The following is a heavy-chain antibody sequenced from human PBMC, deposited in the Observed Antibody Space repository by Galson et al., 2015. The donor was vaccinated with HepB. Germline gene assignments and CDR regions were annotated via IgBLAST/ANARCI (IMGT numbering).Heavy chain of an antibody. CDR2: ISYDGSNK. V-gene: IGHV3-30*04. CDR1: GFTFSSYA. CDR3: ARASYELGPGAS. J-gene: IGHJ5*02. Sequence: SLRLSCAASGFTFSSYAMHWVRQAPGKGLEWVAVISYDGSNKYYADSVKGRFTISRDNSKNTLYLQMNSLRAEDTAVYYCARASYELGPGASWGQGTLVTVSS. D-gene: IGHD2-21*01.